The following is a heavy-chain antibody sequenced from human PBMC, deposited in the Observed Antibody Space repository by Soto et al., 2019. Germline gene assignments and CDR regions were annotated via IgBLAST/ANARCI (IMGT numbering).Heavy chain of an antibody. CDR2: MNPNSGKT. Sequence: QVQLVQSGAEVKKPGASVKVSCKASGYSFTSYDINWVRQATGQGLEWMGWMNPNSGKTGYAQKFQGIVTMTRHTSISKAYMDLSSLRSEDTAGYYCAGEKSYGDADYWGQGTLVTVSS. D-gene: IGHD5-18*01. CDR1: GYSFTSYD. J-gene: IGHJ4*02. V-gene: IGHV1-8*01. CDR3: AGEKSYGDADY.